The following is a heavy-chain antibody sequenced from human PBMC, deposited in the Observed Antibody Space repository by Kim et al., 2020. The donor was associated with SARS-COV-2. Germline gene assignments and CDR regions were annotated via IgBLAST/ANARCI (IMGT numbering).Heavy chain of an antibody. V-gene: IGHV7-4-1*02. CDR2: LNTHTGDP. D-gene: IGHD5-18*01. CDR1: GYTFTTYA. CDR3: ASGYSYAFAY. Sequence: ASVKVSCKASGYTFTTYAMNWVRQAPGQGLEWMGWLNTHTGDPSYAQGFTRRFVFSMDKSMTTAYLQISSLKAEDTAVYYCASGYSYAFAYWGQGTLVTV. J-gene: IGHJ4*02.